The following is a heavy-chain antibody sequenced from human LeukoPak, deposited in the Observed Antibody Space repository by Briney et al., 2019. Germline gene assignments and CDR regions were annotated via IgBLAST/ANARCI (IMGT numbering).Heavy chain of an antibody. CDR3: AREGSGSYDAFDI. J-gene: IGHJ3*02. D-gene: IGHD1-26*01. V-gene: IGHV4-31*03. CDR2: IYYSGST. Sequence: SQTLSLTCTVSGGSISSGGYYWSWIRQHPGKGLERIGYIYYSGSTYYNLSLKSRVTISVDTSKNQFSLKLSSVTAADTAVYYCAREGSGSYDAFDIWGQGTMVTVSS. CDR1: GGSISSGGYY.